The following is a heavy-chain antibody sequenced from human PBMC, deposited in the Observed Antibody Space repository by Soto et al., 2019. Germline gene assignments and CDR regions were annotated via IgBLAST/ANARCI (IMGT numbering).Heavy chain of an antibody. CDR3: ARDRQGLYYGSGSRYYYYGMDV. CDR2: ISYDGSNK. Sequence: GGSLRLSCAASGFTFSSYAMHWVRQAPGKGLEWVAVISYDGSNKYYADSVKGRFTISRDNSKNTLYLQMNSLRAEDTAVYHCARDRQGLYYGSGSRYYYYGMDVWGQGTTVTVSS. V-gene: IGHV3-30-3*01. D-gene: IGHD3-10*01. CDR1: GFTFSSYA. J-gene: IGHJ6*02.